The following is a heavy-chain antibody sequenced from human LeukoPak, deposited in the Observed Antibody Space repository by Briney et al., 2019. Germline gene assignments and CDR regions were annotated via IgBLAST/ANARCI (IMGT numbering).Heavy chain of an antibody. CDR1: GFTFSSYS. J-gene: IGHJ1*01. CDR2: INGNGATT. V-gene: IGHV3-23*01. D-gene: IGHD6-19*01. Sequence: GGSLTLSCTAAGFTFSSYSMNWLRQAPGKGLEWVSGINGNGATTYYADSVKGRFTISRDNYKNTLYLQLSGMRADDTAIYYCAKDLAVAAYCVHWPQRTLISVSS. CDR3: AKDLAVAAYCVH.